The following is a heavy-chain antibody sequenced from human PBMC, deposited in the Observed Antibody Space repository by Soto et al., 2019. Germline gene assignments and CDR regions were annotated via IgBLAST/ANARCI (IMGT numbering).Heavy chain of an antibody. CDR3: ASYYYDSSGSEGPFDI. V-gene: IGHV3-20*04. CDR1: GFTFDDYG. Sequence: PGGSLRLSCAASGFTFDDYGMSWVRQAPGKGLEWVSGINWNGGSTGYADSVKGRFTISRDNAKNSLYLQMNSLRAEDTALYYCASYYYDSSGSEGPFDIWGQGTMVTVSS. CDR2: INWNGGST. J-gene: IGHJ3*02. D-gene: IGHD3-22*01.